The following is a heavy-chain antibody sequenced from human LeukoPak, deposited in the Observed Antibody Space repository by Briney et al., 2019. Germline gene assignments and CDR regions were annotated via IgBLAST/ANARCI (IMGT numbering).Heavy chain of an antibody. V-gene: IGHV3-23*01. CDR2: ISGSGGST. D-gene: IGHD2-2*01. CDR1: GFTFSSYA. CDR3: ATPRTIVVVPAAKRDY. J-gene: IGHJ4*02. Sequence: GGSLRLSCAASGFTFSSYAMSWVRQAPGKGLEWVSAISGSGGSTYYADSVKGRFTISRDNSKNTLYLQMNSLGAEDTAVYYCATPRTIVVVPAAKRDYWGQGTLVTVSS.